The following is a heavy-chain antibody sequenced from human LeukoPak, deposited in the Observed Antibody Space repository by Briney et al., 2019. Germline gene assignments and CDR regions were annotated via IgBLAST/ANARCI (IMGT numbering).Heavy chain of an antibody. Sequence: GGSLRPSCAASGFTFSDYYMSWIRQAPGKGLEWVSYISSSGSTIYYADSVKGRFTISRDNAKNSLYLQMNSLRAEDTAVYYCARAAERYYYYYGMDVWGQGTTVTVSS. J-gene: IGHJ6*02. V-gene: IGHV3-11*01. CDR3: ARAAERYYYYYGMDV. CDR1: GFTFSDYY. D-gene: IGHD1-1*01. CDR2: ISSSGSTI.